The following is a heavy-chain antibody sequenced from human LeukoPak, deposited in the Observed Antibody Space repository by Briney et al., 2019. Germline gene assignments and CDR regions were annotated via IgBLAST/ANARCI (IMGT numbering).Heavy chain of an antibody. V-gene: IGHV3-53*01. CDR2: IYGGGSA. Sequence: PGGSLRLSCAASGFSVYSNYMSWVRQAPGKGLEWVSVIYGGGSAYYADSVKGRFTISRDNSKNTLYLQMNRLRAEDTALYYCAKDDRPHEAAVGDDFDYWGQGTLVTVSS. CDR1: GFSVYSNY. D-gene: IGHD6-13*01. J-gene: IGHJ4*02. CDR3: AKDDRPHEAAVGDDFDY.